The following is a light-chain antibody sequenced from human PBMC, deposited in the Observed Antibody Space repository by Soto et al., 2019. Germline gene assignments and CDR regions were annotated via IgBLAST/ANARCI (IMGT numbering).Light chain of an antibody. CDR3: QQYNSDSAT. J-gene: IGKJ4*01. V-gene: IGKV1-5*01. Sequence: DIQMTQSPSTLSASVGDRVTITCRASQSIGSWLAWFQQKPGKAPKLLIYDASSLAIGVPSRFSGSGSATEFTLTIRSLQPDDFATYYCQQYNSDSATFGGGTKVEIK. CDR2: DAS. CDR1: QSIGSW.